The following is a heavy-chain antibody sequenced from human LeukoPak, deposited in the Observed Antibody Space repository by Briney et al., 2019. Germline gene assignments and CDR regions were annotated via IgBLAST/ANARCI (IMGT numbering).Heavy chain of an antibody. CDR1: GGTFSSYA. CDR2: IIPTFGTA. CDR3: ARHPSPNDAFDI. Sequence: ASVKVSCKASGGTFSSYAISWVRQAPGQGLEWMGGIIPTFGTANYAQKFQGRVTITADESTSTAYMELSSLRSEDTAVYYCARHPSPNDAFDIWGQGTMVTVSS. V-gene: IGHV1-69*01. J-gene: IGHJ3*02.